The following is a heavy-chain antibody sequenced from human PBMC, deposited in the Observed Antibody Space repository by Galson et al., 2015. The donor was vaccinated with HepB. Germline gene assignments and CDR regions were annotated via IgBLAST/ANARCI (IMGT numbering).Heavy chain of an antibody. V-gene: IGHV1-46*04. CDR3: ARAYCGGDCYSLYYNYGMDV. Sequence: SVKVSCKASEYTFTRYYMHWVRQAPGQGLEWMGIINPSGGSTNYAQKLQGRVAMTRDTSTSTVYMELSSLRSEDTAVYYCARAYCGGDCYSLYYNYGMDVWGQGTTVTVSS. CDR1: EYTFTRYY. CDR2: INPSGGST. D-gene: IGHD2-21*02. J-gene: IGHJ6*02.